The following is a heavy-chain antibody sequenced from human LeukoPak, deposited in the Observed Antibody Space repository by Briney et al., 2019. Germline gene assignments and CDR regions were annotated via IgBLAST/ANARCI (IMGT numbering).Heavy chain of an antibody. J-gene: IGHJ6*02. CDR1: GGTFSSYA. Sequence: SVKVSRKASGGTFSSYAISWVRQAPGQGLEWMGRIIPILGIANYAQKFQGRVTITADKSTSTAYMELSSLRSEDTAVYYCARAYYGSGRRYYGMDVWGQGTTVTVSS. V-gene: IGHV1-69*04. CDR2: IIPILGIA. D-gene: IGHD3-10*01. CDR3: ARAYYGSGRRYYGMDV.